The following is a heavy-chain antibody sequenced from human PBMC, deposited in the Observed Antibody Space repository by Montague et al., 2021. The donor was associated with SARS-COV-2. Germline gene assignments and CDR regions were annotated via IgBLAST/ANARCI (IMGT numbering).Heavy chain of an antibody. J-gene: IGHJ3*02. CDR2: IHYSGST. CDR1: GGSISSSSYY. Sequence: SETLSLTCTASGGSISSSSYYWGWIRQPPGKGLEWIGSIHYSGSTYYNPSLKSRVTISVDTSKNQFSLKLSSVTAADTAVYYCARFPTSYYYDSKAAPATPDAFDIWGQGTMVTVSS. D-gene: IGHD3-22*01. V-gene: IGHV4-39*01. CDR3: ARFPTSYYYDSKAAPATPDAFDI.